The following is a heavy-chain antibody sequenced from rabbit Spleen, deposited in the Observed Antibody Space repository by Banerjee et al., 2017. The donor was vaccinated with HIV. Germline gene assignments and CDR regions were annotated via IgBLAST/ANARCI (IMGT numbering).Heavy chain of an antibody. CDR2: INAATGKP. Sequence: QEQLVEYGGGLVQPEGSLTLTCKASGFSFSDRDVLCWVRQAPGKGLEWIACINAATGKPVYATWAKGRFTISKSSSTTVTLQMTSLTAADAATYFCTRDDGSGHYIDGYFDLWGPGTLVTVS. CDR3: TRDDGSGHYIDGYFDL. CDR1: GFSFSDRDV. J-gene: IGHJ4*01. V-gene: IGHV1S45*01. D-gene: IGHD1-1*01.